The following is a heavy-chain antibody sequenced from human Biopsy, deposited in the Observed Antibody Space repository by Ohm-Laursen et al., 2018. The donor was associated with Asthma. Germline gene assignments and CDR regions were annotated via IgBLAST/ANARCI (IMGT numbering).Heavy chain of an antibody. CDR1: AFTFSTYW. CDR2: INQYGSEE. CDR3: ARRSRESVSSPWYFDL. V-gene: IGHV3-7*04. J-gene: IGHJ2*01. Sequence: SLRLSCAASAFTFSTYWMTWVRQAPGKGLQWVATINQYGSEESYVDSVKGRFTISRDNAKNSLFLQVHGLRAEDTAVYFCARRSRESVSSPWYFDLWGRGTLVTVSS. D-gene: IGHD6-6*01.